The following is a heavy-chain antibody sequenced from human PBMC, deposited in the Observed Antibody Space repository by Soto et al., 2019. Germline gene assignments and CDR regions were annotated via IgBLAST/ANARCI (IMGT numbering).Heavy chain of an antibody. CDR3: AKVLVEGTYYYDSSGSLAFDY. D-gene: IGHD3-22*01. Sequence: DVQLLESGGGLVQPGGSLRLSCAASGFTFSTYAMSWIRQAPGKGLEWVSAISATGGSTYYADSVKGRFTISRDNSKNTLNLQMNSLRAEDTAVYYCAKVLVEGTYYYDSSGSLAFDYWGQGTLVTVS. J-gene: IGHJ4*02. CDR2: ISATGGST. CDR1: GFTFSTYA. V-gene: IGHV3-23*01.